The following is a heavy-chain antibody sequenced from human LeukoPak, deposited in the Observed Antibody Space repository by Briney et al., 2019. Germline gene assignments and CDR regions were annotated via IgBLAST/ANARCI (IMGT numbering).Heavy chain of an antibody. J-gene: IGHJ4*02. CDR1: GFAFSNYA. CDR3: VRHPAY. V-gene: IGHV3-23*01. Sequence: GGSLRLSCAASGFAFSNYAMSWVRQAPGKGLEWVSAISGSGGSTYYADSVNGRFTISRDNSKNTLYLQMNSLRAEDTAIYYCVRHPAYWGQGTLVTVSS. CDR2: ISGSGGST.